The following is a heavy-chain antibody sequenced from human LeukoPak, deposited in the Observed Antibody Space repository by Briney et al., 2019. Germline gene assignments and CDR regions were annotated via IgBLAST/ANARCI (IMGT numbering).Heavy chain of an antibody. Sequence: PSQTLSLTCTVSGGSISSGGYYWSWIRQPPGKGLEWIGYIYHSGSTYYNPSLKSRVTISVDRSKNQFSLKLSSVTAADTAVYYCARGRLAARGAFDIWGQGTMVTVSS. J-gene: IGHJ3*02. V-gene: IGHV4-30-2*01. CDR2: IYHSGST. D-gene: IGHD6-6*01. CDR3: ARGRLAARGAFDI. CDR1: GGSISSGGYY.